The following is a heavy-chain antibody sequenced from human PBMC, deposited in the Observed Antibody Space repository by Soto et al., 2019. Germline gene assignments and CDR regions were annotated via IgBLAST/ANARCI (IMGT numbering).Heavy chain of an antibody. CDR3: ARENWTANYEGFIDF. V-gene: IGHV4-34*02. CDR1: GGSMNGYF. CDR2: ISQGVDT. D-gene: IGHD2-21*02. Sequence: QVQLQQWGAGLLKPSETLSLTGAVYGGSMNGYFWSWIRQPPGKGLEWIGEISQGVDTNYNSSLTSRLSISVDTSKNQFSLNHKSVTAADTAVYFCARENWTANYEGFIDFWGQGTLVTVSS. J-gene: IGHJ1*01.